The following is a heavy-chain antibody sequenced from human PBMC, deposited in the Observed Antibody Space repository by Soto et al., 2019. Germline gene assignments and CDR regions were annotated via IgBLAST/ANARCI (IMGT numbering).Heavy chain of an antibody. CDR3: ARDTGGTFDY. J-gene: IGHJ4*02. CDR2: VSSRSTST. Sequence: QVHLVESGGGSVKPGGSLRLSCAASEFTFSDYYMTWIRQAPGKGLEWVSYVSSRSTSTNYADSMKGRFTISRDNAKNSLYLQMNSLRAEDTAVYYCARDTGGTFDYWRQATLVTVSS. CDR1: EFTFSDYY. D-gene: IGHD2-8*02. V-gene: IGHV3-11*05.